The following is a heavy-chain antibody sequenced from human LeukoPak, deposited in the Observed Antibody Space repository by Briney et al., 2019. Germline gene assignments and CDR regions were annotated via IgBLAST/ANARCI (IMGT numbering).Heavy chain of an antibody. CDR1: GFIFSNHW. CDR3: ARGPSYCGGHCYYYFDY. CDR2: INEDGSEM. Sequence: GGSLRLSCAASGFIFSNHWMSWVRQAPGKGLEWVANINEDGSEMSYVDSVKGRFTISRDSTKNSLYLQMNSLRAEDTAVYYCARGPSYCGGHCYYYFDYWGQGTLVTVSS. J-gene: IGHJ4*02. V-gene: IGHV3-7*01. D-gene: IGHD2-21*01.